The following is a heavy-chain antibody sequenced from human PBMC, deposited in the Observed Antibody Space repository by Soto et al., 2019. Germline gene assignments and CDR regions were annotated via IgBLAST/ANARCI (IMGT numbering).Heavy chain of an antibody. CDR3: AKDGIPGVFDYIWGSYRYTSAFDI. J-gene: IGHJ3*02. D-gene: IGHD3-16*02. V-gene: IGHV3-9*01. CDR1: GFTFDDYA. Sequence: VQLVESGGGLVQPGRSLRLSCAASGFTFDDYAMHWVRQAPGKGLEWVSGISWNSGSIGYADSVKGRFTISRDNAKNSLYLQMNSLRAEDTALYYCAKDGIPGVFDYIWGSYRYTSAFDIWGQGTMVTVSS. CDR2: ISWNSGSI.